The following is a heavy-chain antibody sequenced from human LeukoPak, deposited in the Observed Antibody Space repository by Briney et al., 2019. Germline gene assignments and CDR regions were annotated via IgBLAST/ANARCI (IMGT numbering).Heavy chain of an antibody. J-gene: IGHJ4*02. CDR2: IYYSGST. CDR1: GGSISSSSYY. D-gene: IGHD2-15*01. Sequence: KSSETLSLTCTVSGGSISSSSYYWGWIRQPPGKGLEWIGSIYYSGSTYYNPSLKSRVTISVDTSKNQFSLKLSSVTAADTAVYYCARGAWGYCSGGSCYASDYWGQGTLVTVSS. CDR3: ARGAWGYCSGGSCYASDY. V-gene: IGHV4-39*01.